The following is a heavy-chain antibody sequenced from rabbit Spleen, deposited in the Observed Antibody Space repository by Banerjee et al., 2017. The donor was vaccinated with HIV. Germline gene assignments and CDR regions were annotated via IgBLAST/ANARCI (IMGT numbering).Heavy chain of an antibody. J-gene: IGHJ6*01. CDR2: IAGSSSGFT. CDR3: ARDTGSSFSSYGMAL. Sequence: QSLEESGGGLVQPEGSLALTCKASGFSFSSSDYICWVRQAPGKGLEWISCIAGSSSGFTYSAPWAKGRFTTSKTSSTTVSMQMTSLTAADTATYFCARDTGSSFSSYGMALWVPGTLVTVS. CDR1: GFSFSSSDY. V-gene: IGHV1S40*01. D-gene: IGHD8-1*01.